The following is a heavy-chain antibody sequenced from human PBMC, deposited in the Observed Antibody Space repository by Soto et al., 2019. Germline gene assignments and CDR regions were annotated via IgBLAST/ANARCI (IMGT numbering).Heavy chain of an antibody. CDR1: GYTFTSYA. Sequence: ASVKVSCKASGYTFTSYAMHWVRQVPGQRLEWMGWINAGNGNTKYSQKFQGRVTITRDTSASTAYMELSSLRSEDTAVYYCAMRDPNYYDSSSPHAFDIWGQGTMVTVSS. V-gene: IGHV1-3*01. CDR3: AMRDPNYYDSSSPHAFDI. D-gene: IGHD3-22*01. J-gene: IGHJ3*02. CDR2: INAGNGNT.